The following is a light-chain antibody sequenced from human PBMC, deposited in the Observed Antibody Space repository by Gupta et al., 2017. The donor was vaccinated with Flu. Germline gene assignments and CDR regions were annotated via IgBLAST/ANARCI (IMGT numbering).Light chain of an antibody. CDR3: QTWGTGIHVV. Sequence: QLVLTQSPSASASLGASVKLTCTLSSGHSSYAIAWHQQQPEKGPRYLMKLNSDGSHSKGDGIPDRFSGSSSGAERYLTISSLQSEDEAYYDCQTWGTGIHVVCGGGTHL. J-gene: IGLJ2*01. CDR1: SGHSSYA. V-gene: IGLV4-69*01. CDR2: LNSDGSH.